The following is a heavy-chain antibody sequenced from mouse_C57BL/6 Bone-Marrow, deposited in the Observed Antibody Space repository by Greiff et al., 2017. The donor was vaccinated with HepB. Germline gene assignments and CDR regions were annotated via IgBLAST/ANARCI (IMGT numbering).Heavy chain of an antibody. Sequence: EVQGVESGGGLVQPGGSLKLSCAASGFTFSDYYMYWVRQTPEKRLEWVAYISNGGGSTYYPDAVKGRFTISRDNAKNTLYLQMSRLKSEDTAMYYCARHEDYYGSSPWFAYWGQGTLVTVSA. CDR3: ARHEDYYGSSPWFAY. CDR1: GFTFSDYY. D-gene: IGHD1-1*01. J-gene: IGHJ3*01. CDR2: ISNGGGST. V-gene: IGHV5-12*01.